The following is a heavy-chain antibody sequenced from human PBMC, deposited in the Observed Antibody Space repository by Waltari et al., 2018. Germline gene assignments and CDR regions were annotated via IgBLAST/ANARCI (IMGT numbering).Heavy chain of an antibody. CDR1: GGSFSGYY. CDR2: INHSGST. V-gene: IGHV4-34*01. D-gene: IGHD2-15*01. CDR3: ATTTPIHFTHGTWDY. Sequence: QVQLQQWGAGLLKPSETLSLTCAVYGGSFSGYYWSWIRQPPGKGLEWIGEINHSGSTNYNPYLKSRVTMTEDTSTDTAYMELSSLRSEDTAVYYCATTTPIHFTHGTWDYWGQGTLVTVSS. J-gene: IGHJ4*02.